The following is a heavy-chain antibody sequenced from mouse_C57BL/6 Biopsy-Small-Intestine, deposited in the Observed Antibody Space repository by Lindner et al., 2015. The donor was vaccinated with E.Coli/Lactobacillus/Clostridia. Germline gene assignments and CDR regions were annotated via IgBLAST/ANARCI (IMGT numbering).Heavy chain of an antibody. CDR1: SYAISNSW. Sequence: VQLQESGPELVKPGASVKISCKASSYAISNSWMHWVKQRPGKGLEWIGRIYPGNGDTNSNGKFKGKATLTADKSSSTAYMQLSSLTSEDSAVYFCARGKDYDAAMDYWGQGTSVTVSS. CDR2: IYPGNGDT. D-gene: IGHD2-4*01. V-gene: IGHV1-82*01. CDR3: ARGKDYDAAMDY. J-gene: IGHJ4*01.